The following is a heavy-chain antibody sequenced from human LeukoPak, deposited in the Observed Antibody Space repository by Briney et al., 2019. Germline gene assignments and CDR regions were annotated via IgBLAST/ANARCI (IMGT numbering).Heavy chain of an antibody. Sequence: GGSLRLSCAASGFTFSDYYMSWIRQAPGKGLEWVSYISSSSSYTNYADSVKGRFTISRDNAKNSLYLQMNSLRAEDTAVYYCARSYDRSSTSCYYDYYYGMDVWGKGTTVTVSS. D-gene: IGHD2-2*01. J-gene: IGHJ6*04. CDR3: ARSYDRSSTSCYYDYYYGMDV. CDR2: ISSSSSYT. CDR1: GFTFSDYY. V-gene: IGHV3-11*06.